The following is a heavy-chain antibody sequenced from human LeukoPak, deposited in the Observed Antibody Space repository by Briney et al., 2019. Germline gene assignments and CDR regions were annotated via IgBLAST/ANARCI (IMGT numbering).Heavy chain of an antibody. CDR1: GFTFSDHW. Sequence: GGSLRLSCVASGFTFSDHWMSWLRQAPGKGLEWVAHIKADGSEIYYVPSVKGRFTISRDNAKNSLSLQMYSLRAGDTAVYYCARYSTYYYGSGSSGPHYFDYWGQGTLVTVSS. V-gene: IGHV3-7*01. D-gene: IGHD3-10*01. CDR2: IKADGSEI. CDR3: ARYSTYYYGSGSSGPHYFDY. J-gene: IGHJ4*02.